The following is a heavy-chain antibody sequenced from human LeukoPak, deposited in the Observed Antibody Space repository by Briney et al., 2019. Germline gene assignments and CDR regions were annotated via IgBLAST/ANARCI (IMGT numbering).Heavy chain of an antibody. D-gene: IGHD3-22*01. CDR2: IYHSGST. J-gene: IGHJ4*02. V-gene: IGHV4-59*01. CDR3: ARVLTYYDSSGYPFRAFDY. Sequence: SETLSLTCTVSGGSISSYYWSWIRQPPGKGLEWIGYIYHSGSTNYNPSLKSRVTISVDTPKNQFSLKLSSVTAADTAVYYCARVLTYYDSSGYPFRAFDYWGQGTLVTVSS. CDR1: GGSISSYY.